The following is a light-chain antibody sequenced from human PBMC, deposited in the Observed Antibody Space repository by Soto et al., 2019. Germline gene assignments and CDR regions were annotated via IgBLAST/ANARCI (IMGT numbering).Light chain of an antibody. CDR2: GAS. J-gene: IGKJ1*01. Sequence: EILMTQSPATLSVSPRERVTLSCGASQSVGTNVAWYQQRRGQGPSLLLYGASITATGVPARISGSGSGTWFALNMDGVQSEDFAVYYCGQCHNCPSWRFGRGTKVDIK. V-gene: IGKV3D-15*01. CDR3: GQCHNCPSWR. CDR1: QSVGTN.